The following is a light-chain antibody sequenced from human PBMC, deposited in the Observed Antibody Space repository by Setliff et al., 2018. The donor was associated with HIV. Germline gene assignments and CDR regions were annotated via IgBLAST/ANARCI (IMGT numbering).Light chain of an antibody. Sequence: QSVLTQPASVSGSPGQSVTISCTGTSSDVGRYDYVSWYQQHPGKASKLMIYDVTNRPSGVSNRFSGSKSGNTASLTISGLQAGDEADYYCSSYTTSSTKNVFGTGTKVTVL. V-gene: IGLV2-14*03. CDR3: SSYTTSSTKNV. J-gene: IGLJ1*01. CDR2: DVT. CDR1: SSDVGRYDY.